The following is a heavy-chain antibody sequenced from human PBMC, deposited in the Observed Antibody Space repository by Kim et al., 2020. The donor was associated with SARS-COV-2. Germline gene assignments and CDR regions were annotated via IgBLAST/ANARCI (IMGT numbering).Heavy chain of an antibody. Sequence: ASVKVSCKASGYTFTGYYMHWVRQAPGQGLEWMGWINPNSGGTNYAQKFQGRVTMTRDTSISTAYMELSRLRSDDTAVYYCARVRLTVDTAMVSYYDSSGYYHYYFDYWGQGTLVTVSS. J-gene: IGHJ4*02. CDR2: INPNSGGT. D-gene: IGHD3-22*01. V-gene: IGHV1-2*02. CDR1: GYTFTGYY. CDR3: ARVRLTVDTAMVSYYDSSGYYHYYFDY.